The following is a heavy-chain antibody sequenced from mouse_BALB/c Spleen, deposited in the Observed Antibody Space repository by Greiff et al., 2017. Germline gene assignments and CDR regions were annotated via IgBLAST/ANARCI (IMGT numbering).Heavy chain of an antibody. CDR1: GFSLTGYG. CDR3: AREGIYYYGSSSTGAMDY. V-gene: IGHV2-6-7*01. J-gene: IGHJ4*01. D-gene: IGHD1-1*01. CDR2: IWGEGST. Sequence: VQLVESGPGLVAPSQSLSITCTVSGFSLTGYGVNWVRQPPGKGLEWLGMIWGEGSTDYNSALKSRLSISKDNSKSQVFLKMNSLQTDDTARYYCAREGIYYYGSSSTGAMDYWGQGTSVTVSS.